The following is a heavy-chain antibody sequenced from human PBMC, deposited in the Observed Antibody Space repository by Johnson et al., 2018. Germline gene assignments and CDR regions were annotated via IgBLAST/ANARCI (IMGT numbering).Heavy chain of an antibody. Sequence: VQLQESGGGLVQPGGSLKLSCAASGFTFNGSATHWVRQASGKGLEWVGRIRRKANSYATAYAASVKGRFIISRDDSKNTAYLQMNSLKSEDTAVAYCNYFYSGASQDYYYYYMDVWGKGTTVTVSS. CDR1: GFTFNGSA. D-gene: IGHD2-21*02. J-gene: IGHJ6*03. V-gene: IGHV3-73*01. CDR3: NYFYSGASQDYYYYYMDV. CDR2: IRRKANSYAT.